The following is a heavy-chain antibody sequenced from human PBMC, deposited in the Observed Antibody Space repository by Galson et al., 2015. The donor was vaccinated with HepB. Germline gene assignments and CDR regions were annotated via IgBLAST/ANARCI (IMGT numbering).Heavy chain of an antibody. J-gene: IGHJ4*02. CDR1: GFTFNSYG. V-gene: IGHV3-21*01. D-gene: IGHD7-27*01. CDR3: ARDPANWGQRGYFDY. Sequence: SLRLSCAASGFTFNSYGMNWVRQAPGKGLEWVSSISSSSTYIYYADSVKGRFTISRDNAKNSLYLQMNSLRAEDTAVYYCARDPANWGQRGYFDYWGQGTLVTVSS. CDR2: ISSSSTYI.